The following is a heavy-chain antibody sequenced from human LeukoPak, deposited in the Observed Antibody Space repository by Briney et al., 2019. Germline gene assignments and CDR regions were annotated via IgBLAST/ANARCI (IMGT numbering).Heavy chain of an antibody. D-gene: IGHD3-22*01. CDR3: ARANYYDSSGYSQGAFDI. CDR1: GYSISSGFY. CDR2: MYHSGTT. J-gene: IGHJ3*02. V-gene: IGHV4-38-2*02. Sequence: SETLSLTCTVSGYSISSGFYWGWIRQPPGKGLEWIGSMYHSGTTYYNASLKSRVTISVDTSKKQFSLKLNSVTAADTAVYYCARANYYDSSGYSQGAFDIWGQGTMVTVSS.